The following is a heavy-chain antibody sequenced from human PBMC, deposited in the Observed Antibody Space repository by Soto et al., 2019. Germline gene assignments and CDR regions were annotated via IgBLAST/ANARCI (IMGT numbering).Heavy chain of an antibody. V-gene: IGHV3-66*01. CDR3: ASPLRGYYGSGSYQFDY. D-gene: IGHD3-10*01. CDR2: IYSGGST. CDR1: GFTVSSNY. Sequence: GGSLRLSCAASGFTVSSNYMSWVRQAPGKGLEWVSVIYSGGSTYYAATVKGRFTISRDNSKNTLYLQMNSLRAEDTAVYYCASPLRGYYGSGSYQFDYWGQGTLVTVSS. J-gene: IGHJ4*02.